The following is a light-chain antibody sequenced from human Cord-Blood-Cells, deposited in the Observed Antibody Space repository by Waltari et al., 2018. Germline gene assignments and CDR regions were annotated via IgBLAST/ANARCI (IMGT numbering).Light chain of an antibody. Sequence: QSALTQPPSASGSPGQSVTISCTGTSSDVGGYNYVSWYQQHPGKAPKLMIYEVSKRPSGVPDRFSGSKSGNTVSLTVSGLQAEEEADYYCSSYAGSNNLVFGGGTKLTVL. CDR2: EVS. J-gene: IGLJ2*01. CDR1: SSDVGGYNY. CDR3: SSYAGSNNLV. V-gene: IGLV2-8*01.